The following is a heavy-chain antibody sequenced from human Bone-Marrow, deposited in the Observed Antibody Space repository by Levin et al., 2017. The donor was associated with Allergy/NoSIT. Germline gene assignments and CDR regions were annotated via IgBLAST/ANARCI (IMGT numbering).Heavy chain of an antibody. J-gene: IGHJ5*02. CDR1: GGSFSGYY. CDR2: INHSGST. CDR3: ARGWYSSSWYGPRNWFDP. V-gene: IGHV4-34*01. D-gene: IGHD6-13*01. Sequence: PSETLSLTCAVYGGSFSGYYWSWIRQPPGKGLEWIGEINHSGSTNYNPSLKSRVTISVDTSKNQFSLKLSSVTAADTAVYYCARGWYSSSWYGPRNWFDPWGQGTLVTVSS.